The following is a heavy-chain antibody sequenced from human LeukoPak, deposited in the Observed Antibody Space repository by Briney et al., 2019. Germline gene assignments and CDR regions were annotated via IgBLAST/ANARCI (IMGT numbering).Heavy chain of an antibody. V-gene: IGHV4-4*07. Sequence: SETLSFTCTVSGGSISSYYWSWIRQPAGKGLEWIGRIYTSGSTNYNPSLKSRVTMSVDTSKNQFSLKLSSVTAADTAVYYCARETDYYGSGSYYKGYNWFDPWGQGTLVTVSS. D-gene: IGHD3-10*01. CDR3: ARETDYYGSGSYYKGYNWFDP. J-gene: IGHJ5*02. CDR2: IYTSGST. CDR1: GGSISSYY.